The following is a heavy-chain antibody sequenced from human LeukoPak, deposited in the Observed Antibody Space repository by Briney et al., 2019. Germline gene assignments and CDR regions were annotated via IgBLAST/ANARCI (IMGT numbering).Heavy chain of an antibody. J-gene: IGHJ5*02. CDR2: LSGSGGNT. D-gene: IGHD2-2*01. CDR3: AKREGGIVVVPAAIRAFDP. Sequence: GGSLRLSCAASGFTFSIYAMSWVRQAPGKGLEWVSTLSGSGGNTYYADSVKGRFTISRDNSKNTLYLQMNSLRAEDTAVYYCAKREGGIVVVPAAIRAFDPWGQGTLVTVSS. V-gene: IGHV3-23*01. CDR1: GFTFSIYA.